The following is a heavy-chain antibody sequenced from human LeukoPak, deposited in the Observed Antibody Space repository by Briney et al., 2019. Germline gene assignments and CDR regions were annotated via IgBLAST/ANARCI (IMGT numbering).Heavy chain of an antibody. V-gene: IGHV1-2*02. J-gene: IGHJ5*02. CDR2: INPNSGGA. CDR1: GYTFTSYY. CDR3: AADPDLSNWFDP. Sequence: ASVKVSCKASGYTFTSYYMHWVRQAPGQGLEWMGWINPNSGGANYAQKFQGRVTMTRDTSISTAYMELSRLRSEDTAVYYCAADPDLSNWFDPWGQGTLVTVSS. D-gene: IGHD3/OR15-3a*01.